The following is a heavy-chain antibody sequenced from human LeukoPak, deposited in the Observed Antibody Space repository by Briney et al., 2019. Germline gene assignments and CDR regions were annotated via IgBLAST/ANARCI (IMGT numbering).Heavy chain of an antibody. CDR3: VRGPYGASISKWFAP. CDR1: DGSISGYS. V-gene: IGHV4-59*01. Sequence: PSETLSLTCTVSDGSISGYSWSWIRQPPGKGLEWIGYIYYSGDTNYNPSLKSRVILSVDTSRNLLSLQLTSVTTADTAVYFCVRGPYGASISKWFAPWGQGTLVIVSS. J-gene: IGHJ5*02. CDR2: IYYSGDT. D-gene: IGHD4/OR15-4a*01.